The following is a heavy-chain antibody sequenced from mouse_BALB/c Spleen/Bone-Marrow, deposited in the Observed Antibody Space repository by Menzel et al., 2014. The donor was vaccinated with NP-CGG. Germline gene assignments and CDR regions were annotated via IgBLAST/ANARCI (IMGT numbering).Heavy chain of an antibody. Sequence: EVQLQQSGPDLMKPGASVKISCKASGYSFTGYYMHWVKQSHGKSLEWIGRVNPNNGGTSYNQKFKGKAILTVDKSSSTAYMELRSLTSEDSAVYYCARDGYSAWFAYWGQGTLVTVSA. J-gene: IGHJ3*01. V-gene: IGHV1-26*01. D-gene: IGHD2-3*01. CDR1: GYSFTGYY. CDR3: ARDGYSAWFAY. CDR2: VNPNNGGT.